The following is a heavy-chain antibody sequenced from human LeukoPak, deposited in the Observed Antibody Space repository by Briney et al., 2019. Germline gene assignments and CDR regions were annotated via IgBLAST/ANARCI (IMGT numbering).Heavy chain of an antibody. Sequence: SETLSLTCTVSGGSISSYYWSWIRQPPGKGLEWIGYIYYSGSTNYNPSLKSRVTISVDTSKNQFSLKLSSVTAADTAVYYCARMGRLPRYLDYWGQGTLVTVSS. CDR3: ARMGRLPRYLDY. CDR1: GGSISSYY. V-gene: IGHV4-59*01. D-gene: IGHD3-10*01. CDR2: IYYSGST. J-gene: IGHJ4*02.